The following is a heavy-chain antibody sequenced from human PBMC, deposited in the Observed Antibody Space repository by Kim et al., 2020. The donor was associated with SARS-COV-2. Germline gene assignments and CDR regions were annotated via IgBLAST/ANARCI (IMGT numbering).Heavy chain of an antibody. CDR3: AKDRRAKYDSYYYMDV. Sequence: GGSLRLSCAASGFTFSSYGMHWVRQAPGKGLEWVAVISYDGSNKYYADSVKGRFTISRDNSKNTLYLQMNSLRAEDTAVYYCAKDRRAKYDSYYYMDVWGKGTTVTVSS. CDR2: ISYDGSNK. J-gene: IGHJ6*03. CDR1: GFTFSSYG. V-gene: IGHV3-30*18. D-gene: IGHD6-6*01.